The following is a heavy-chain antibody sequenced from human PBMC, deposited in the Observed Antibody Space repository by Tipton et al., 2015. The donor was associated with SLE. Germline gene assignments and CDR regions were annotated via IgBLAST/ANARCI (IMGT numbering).Heavy chain of an antibody. Sequence: QLVQSGAEVKKPGASVKVFCKASGYTFTSYGISWVRQAPGQGLEWMGWISAYNGNTNYAQKLQGRVTMTTDTSTSTAYMELRSLRSDDTAVYYCARARSSVVVPAAIEPPEDYWGQGTLVTVSS. CDR1: GYTFTSYG. CDR3: ARARSSVVVPAAIEPPEDY. J-gene: IGHJ4*02. CDR2: ISAYNGNT. D-gene: IGHD2-2*01. V-gene: IGHV1-18*01.